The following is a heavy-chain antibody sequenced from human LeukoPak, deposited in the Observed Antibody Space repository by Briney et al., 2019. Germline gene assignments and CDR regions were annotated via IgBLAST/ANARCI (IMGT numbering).Heavy chain of an antibody. J-gene: IGHJ4*02. CDR2: IITNFGTT. CDR1: GGTFSNYA. CDR3: ARPRTYYDFWRGYPPFDY. V-gene: IGHV1-69*01. D-gene: IGHD3-3*01. Sequence: SVKVSCKASGGTFSNYAINWMRQAPGEGLEWLGGIITNFGTTDYAQKYQGRVTITADESTSTVYMELSSLRSEDTAVYYCARPRTYYDFWRGYPPFDYWGQGTLVTVSS.